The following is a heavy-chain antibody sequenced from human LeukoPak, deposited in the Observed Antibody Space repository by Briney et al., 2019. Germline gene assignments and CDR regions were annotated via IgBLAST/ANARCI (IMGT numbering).Heavy chain of an antibody. D-gene: IGHD4-17*01. CDR1: GFTFSNHW. CDR3: ARGPNYGARTDYLDY. V-gene: IGHV3-7*03. J-gene: IGHJ4*02. Sequence: PGGSLRLSCAASGFTFSNHWMNWVRQAPGKGLEWVANIKKGGGERNYVSSVKGRFTVSRDDAMNSLYLQMNSLRAEDTAIYYCARGPNYGARTDYLDYWGLGTLVIVSS. CDR2: IKKGGGER.